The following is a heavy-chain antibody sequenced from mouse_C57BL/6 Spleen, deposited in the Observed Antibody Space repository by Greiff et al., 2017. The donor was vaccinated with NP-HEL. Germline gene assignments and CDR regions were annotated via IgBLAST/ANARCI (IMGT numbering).Heavy chain of an antibody. CDR3: ARDYGSSYPLFAY. D-gene: IGHD1-1*01. V-gene: IGHV1-19*01. J-gene: IGHJ3*01. CDR2: INPYNGGT. CDR1: GYTFTDYY. Sequence: VHVKQSGPVLVKPGASVKMSCKASGYTFTDYYMNWVKQSHGKSLEWIGVINPYNGGTSYNQKFKGKATLTVDKSSSTAYMELNSLTSEDSAVYYCARDYGSSYPLFAYWGQGTLVTVSA.